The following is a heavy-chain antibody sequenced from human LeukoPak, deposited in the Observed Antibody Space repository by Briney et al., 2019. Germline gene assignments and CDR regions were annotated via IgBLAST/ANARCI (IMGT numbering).Heavy chain of an antibody. D-gene: IGHD2-21*01. CDR2: IYSGGST. CDR1: GFTVSSNY. V-gene: IGHV3-53*01. CDR3: ARDNPYCGGDCYSF. J-gene: IGHJ4*02. Sequence: GGSLRLSCAASGFTVSSNYMSWVRQAPGKGLEWVSVIYSGGSTYYADSVKGRFTISRDNSENTLYLQMNSLRTEDTAVYYCARDNPYCGGDCYSFWGQGTLATVSS.